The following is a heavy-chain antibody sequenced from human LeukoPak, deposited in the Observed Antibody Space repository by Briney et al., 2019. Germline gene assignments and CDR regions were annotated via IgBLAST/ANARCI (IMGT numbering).Heavy chain of an antibody. V-gene: IGHV4-59*01. D-gene: IGHD3-22*01. J-gene: IGHJ5*02. CDR1: GGSLSSYY. Sequence: SETLSLTCTVSGGSLSSYYWSWIRQPPGKGLEWIGYIYYSGSTNYNPSLKSRVTISVDTSKNQFSLKLSSVTAADTAVYYCAGERQEWVYDSSGYYYAGWFDPWGQGTLVTVSS. CDR3: AGERQEWVYDSSGYYYAGWFDP. CDR2: IYYSGST.